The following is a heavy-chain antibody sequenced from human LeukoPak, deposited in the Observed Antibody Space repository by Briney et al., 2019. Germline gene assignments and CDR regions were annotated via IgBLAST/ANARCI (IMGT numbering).Heavy chain of an antibody. CDR3: ARGLYSSSWSHYYYYMDV. CDR2: IIPIFGTA. CDR1: GYTFTSYD. J-gene: IGHJ6*03. Sequence: SVKVSCKASGYTFTSYDISWVRQAPGQGLEWMGRIIPIFGTANYAQKFQGRVTITTDESTSTAYMELSGLRSEDTAVYYCARGLYSSSWSHYYYYMDVWGKGTTVTVSS. V-gene: IGHV1-69*05. D-gene: IGHD6-13*01.